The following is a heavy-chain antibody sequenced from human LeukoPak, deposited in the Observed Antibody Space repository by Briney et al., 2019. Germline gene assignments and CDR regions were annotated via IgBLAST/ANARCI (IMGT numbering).Heavy chain of an antibody. D-gene: IGHD2-2*01. Sequence: GGSLRHSCAASGFTFSSYAMSWVRQAPGKGLEWVSAISGSGGSTYYADSVKGRFTISRDNSKNTLYLQMNSLRAEDTAVYYCAKVNPMPYYYGMDVWGQGTTVTVSS. J-gene: IGHJ6*02. CDR3: AKVNPMPYYYGMDV. V-gene: IGHV3-23*01. CDR2: ISGSGGST. CDR1: GFTFSSYA.